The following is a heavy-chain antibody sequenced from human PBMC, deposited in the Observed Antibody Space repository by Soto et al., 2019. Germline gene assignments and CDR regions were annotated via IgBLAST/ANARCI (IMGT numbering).Heavy chain of an antibody. J-gene: IGHJ6*03. Sequence: EVQLLESGGGLVQPGGSLRLSCAASGFTFSSYAMSWVRQAPGKGLEWVSAISGSGGSTYYADSVKGRFTISRDNSKNTLYLQMNSLRAEDTAVYYCAKPGSTIFDYYYYMDVWGKGTTVTVSS. CDR2: ISGSGGST. CDR3: AKPGSTIFDYYYYMDV. D-gene: IGHD3-3*01. CDR1: GFTFSSYA. V-gene: IGHV3-23*01.